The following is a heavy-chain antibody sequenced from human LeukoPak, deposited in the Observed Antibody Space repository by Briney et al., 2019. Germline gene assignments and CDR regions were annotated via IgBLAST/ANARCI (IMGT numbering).Heavy chain of an antibody. D-gene: IGHD2-21*01. CDR1: GYTFTSYG. J-gene: IGHJ3*02. CDR2: ISAYNGNT. V-gene: IGHV1-18*01. CDR3: ARDRSWWLLLGGAFDI. Sequence: ASVKVSCKASGYTFTSYGISWVRQAPGQGLEWMGWISAYNGNTNYAQKLQGRVTMTTDTSTSTAYMELRSLRSDDTAVYYCARDRSWWLLLGGAFDIWGQGTMVTVSS.